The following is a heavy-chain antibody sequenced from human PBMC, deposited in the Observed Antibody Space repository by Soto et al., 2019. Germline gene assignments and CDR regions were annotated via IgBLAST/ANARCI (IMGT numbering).Heavy chain of an antibody. CDR2: IIPIFGTA. J-gene: IGHJ6*01. CDR1: GGTFSSYA. CDR3: ARAYSSSTLEYSSYGMGV. D-gene: IGHD6-6*01. V-gene: IGHV1-69*06. Sequence: QVQLVQSGAEVKKPGSSVKVSCKASGGTFSSYAISWVRQAPGQGLEWMGGIIPIFGTANYAQKFQGRVTITADKSTSTAEMELSSLGSEYTDVYYCARAYSSSTLEYSSYGMGVWGQGTTVNVSS.